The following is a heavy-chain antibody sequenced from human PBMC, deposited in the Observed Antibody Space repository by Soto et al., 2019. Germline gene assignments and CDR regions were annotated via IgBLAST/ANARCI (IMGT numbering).Heavy chain of an antibody. J-gene: IGHJ4*02. CDR1: GFTFSSYA. V-gene: IGHV3-23*01. Sequence: LRLSCGASGFTFSSYAMSWVRQAPGKGLEWVSAISGSGGSTYYADSVKGRFTISRDNSKNTLYLQMNSLRAEDTAVYYCAKPLLRSWAFDYWGQGTLVTVSS. CDR2: ISGSGGST. D-gene: IGHD6-13*01. CDR3: AKPLLRSWAFDY.